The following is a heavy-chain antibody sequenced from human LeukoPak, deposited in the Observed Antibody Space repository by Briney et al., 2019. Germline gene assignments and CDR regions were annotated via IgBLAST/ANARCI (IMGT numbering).Heavy chain of an antibody. CDR1: GGSISSGDYY. CDR3: ARDLSRKSSSWYFDY. V-gene: IGHV4-30-4*08. D-gene: IGHD6-13*01. J-gene: IGHJ4*02. CDR2: IYYSGST. Sequence: PSETLSLTCTVSGGSISSGDYYWSWIRQPPGKGLEWIGYIYYSGSTYYNPSLKSRVTISVDTSKNQFSLKLSPVTAADTAVYYCARDLSRKSSSWYFDYWGQGTLVTVSS.